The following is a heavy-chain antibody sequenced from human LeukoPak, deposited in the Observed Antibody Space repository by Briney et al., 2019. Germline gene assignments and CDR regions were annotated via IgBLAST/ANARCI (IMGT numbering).Heavy chain of an antibody. CDR1: GGSFSGYY. V-gene: IGHV4-34*01. D-gene: IGHD6-13*01. J-gene: IGHJ4*02. Sequence: SETLSLTCAVYGGSFSGYYWSWIRQPPGKGQEWIGEINHSGSTNYNPSLKSRVTISVDTSRNQFSLKLSSVTAADTAVYYCARGGIAAGGKGYYFDYWGQGTLVTVSS. CDR3: ARGGIAAGGKGYYFDY. CDR2: INHSGST.